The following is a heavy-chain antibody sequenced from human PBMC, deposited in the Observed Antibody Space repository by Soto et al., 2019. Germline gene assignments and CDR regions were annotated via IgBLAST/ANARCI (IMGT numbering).Heavy chain of an antibody. Sequence: QITVKESGPQLVKPSQTLTLTCAFSGFSLSTSGVGVGWVRQPPGKAPEWLALIYWDDDKRYRPSLKSRLSITKDTSKNQVVFTMPNIDPVDTVTYYCVPQDWNNNNSCFDLWGRGTLVTVSS. CDR3: VPQDWNNNNSCFDL. CDR1: GFSLSTSGVG. V-gene: IGHV2-5*02. J-gene: IGHJ2*01. CDR2: IYWDDDK. D-gene: IGHD1-1*01.